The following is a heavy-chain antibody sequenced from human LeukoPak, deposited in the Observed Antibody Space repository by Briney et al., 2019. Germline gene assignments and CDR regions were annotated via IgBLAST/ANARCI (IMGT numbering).Heavy chain of an antibody. V-gene: IGHV3-23*01. CDR2: ISGSGGST. CDR3: ARQRDAYNWNNAFDI. D-gene: IGHD1-1*01. Sequence: GESLRLSCAASGCTFSNCAMSWVRQAPGKGLEWVSRISGSGGSTEYADPVKGRFTISRDNSKNTLHLQMNSLRVEDTAIYYCARQRDAYNWNNAFDIWGQGTMVAVS. CDR1: GCTFSNCA. J-gene: IGHJ3*02.